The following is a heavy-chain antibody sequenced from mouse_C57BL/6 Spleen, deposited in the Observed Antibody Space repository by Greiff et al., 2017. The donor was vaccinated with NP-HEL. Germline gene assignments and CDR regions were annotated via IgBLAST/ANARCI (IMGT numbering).Heavy chain of an antibody. J-gene: IGHJ2*01. CDR1: GYTFTSYN. D-gene: IGHD1-1*01. CDR3: ARDYGSSLYFDY. CDR2: IYPGNGDT. Sequence: QVQLKESGAELVRPGASVKMSCKASGYTFTSYNMHWVKQTPRQGLEWIGAIYPGNGDTSYNQKFKGKATLTVDKSSSTAYMQLSSLTSEDSAVYFCARDYGSSLYFDYWGQGTTLTVSS. V-gene: IGHV1-12*01.